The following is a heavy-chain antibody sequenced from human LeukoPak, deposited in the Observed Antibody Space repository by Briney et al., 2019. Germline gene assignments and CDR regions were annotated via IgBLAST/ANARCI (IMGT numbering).Heavy chain of an antibody. D-gene: IGHD5-12*01. J-gene: IGHJ4*02. CDR3: TTIRPGY. CDR2: IKDGGTTT. Sequence: GGSLRLSCAASGFTFSSYWIHWVRHVPGKGLVWVARIKDGGTTTDYADSVKGRFTISRDGAKNTLYLQMNSLRAEDTAVYYCTTIRPGYWGQGTLVTVSP. V-gene: IGHV3-74*01. CDR1: GFTFSSYW.